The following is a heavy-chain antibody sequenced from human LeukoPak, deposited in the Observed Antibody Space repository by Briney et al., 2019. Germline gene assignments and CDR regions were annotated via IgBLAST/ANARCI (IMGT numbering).Heavy chain of an antibody. CDR3: ASPLRITIFGVDNDAFDI. CDR2: ISGSGGST. V-gene: IGHV3-23*01. D-gene: IGHD3-3*01. J-gene: IGHJ3*02. Sequence: GGSLRLSCAASGFTFSSYAMSWVRQAPGKGLEWVSAISGSGGSTYYADSVKGRFTISRDNSKNTLYLQMNSLRAGDTAVYYCASPLRITIFGVDNDAFDIWGQGTMVTVSS. CDR1: GFTFSSYA.